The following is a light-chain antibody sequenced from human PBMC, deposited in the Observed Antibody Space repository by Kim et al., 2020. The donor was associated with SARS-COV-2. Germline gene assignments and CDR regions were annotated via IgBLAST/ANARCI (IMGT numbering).Light chain of an antibody. CDR1: QGLSSN. J-gene: IGKJ2*01. Sequence: PRERAPLSGRDSQGLSSNLAWYQQTPGQPPRLLIYGASTRATGIPARFSGSGSWTEFTLTISSLQSEDFTVYYCQQYHNWPPFTFGQGTKLEI. CDR3: QQYHNWPPFT. CDR2: GAS. V-gene: IGKV3-15*01.